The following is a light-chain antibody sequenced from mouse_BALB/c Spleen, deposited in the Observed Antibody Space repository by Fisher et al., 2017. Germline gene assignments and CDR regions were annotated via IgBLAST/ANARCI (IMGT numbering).Light chain of an antibody. Sequence: IVITQSTAIMSASLGEEITLTCSASSSVSYMHWYQQKSGTSPKLLIYSTSNLASGVPSRFSGSGSGTFYSLTISSMEGEDAATYYCQQFTSSPSWTFGGGTKLEIK. CDR1: SSVSY. CDR2: STS. CDR3: QQFTSSPSWT. J-gene: IGKJ1*01. V-gene: IGKV4-80*01.